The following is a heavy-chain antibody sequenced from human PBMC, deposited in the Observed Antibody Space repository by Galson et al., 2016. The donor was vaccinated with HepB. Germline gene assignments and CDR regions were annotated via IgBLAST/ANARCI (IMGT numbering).Heavy chain of an antibody. CDR3: ARDLYSGYDFLFRGETSFDH. Sequence: SLRLSCAASGFAFSSYPMHWVRQTPGKGLEWVAVISDDGNNKYYTDSVKGRFTISRVNSENTLFLQMTGLGAEDTAVYYCARDLYSGYDFLFRGETSFDHWGQGAPVIVSS. CDR1: GFAFSSYP. V-gene: IGHV3-30-3*01. D-gene: IGHD5-12*01. J-gene: IGHJ4*02. CDR2: ISDDGNNK.